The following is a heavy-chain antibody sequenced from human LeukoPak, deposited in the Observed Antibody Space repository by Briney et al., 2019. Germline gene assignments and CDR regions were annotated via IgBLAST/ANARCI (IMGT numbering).Heavy chain of an antibody. CDR2: IYTSGGT. CDR3: ARESRSSWVYYFDY. D-gene: IGHD6-13*01. CDR1: GGSISSYY. Sequence: SETLSLTCTVSGGSISSYYWGWIRQPAGKGLEWIGRIYTSGGTNYNPSLKSRVTMSVDTSKNQFSLKLSSVTAADTAVYYCARESRSSWVYYFDYWGQGTLVTVSS. J-gene: IGHJ4*02. V-gene: IGHV4-4*07.